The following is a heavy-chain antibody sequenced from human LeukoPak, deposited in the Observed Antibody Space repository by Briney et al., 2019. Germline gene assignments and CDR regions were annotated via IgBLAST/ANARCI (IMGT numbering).Heavy chain of an antibody. V-gene: IGHV3-20*04. J-gene: IGHJ4*02. CDR1: GFTFDDHD. D-gene: IGHD1-26*01. Sequence: GGSLRLSCAASGFTFDDHDMTWVRQAPGKGLEWVSGINWNGGRTGYADSVKGRFTISRDNAKNSLYLQMNTLRAEDTALYYCARLAYSGSSYVDYWGQGTLVTVSS. CDR3: ARLAYSGSSYVDY. CDR2: INWNGGRT.